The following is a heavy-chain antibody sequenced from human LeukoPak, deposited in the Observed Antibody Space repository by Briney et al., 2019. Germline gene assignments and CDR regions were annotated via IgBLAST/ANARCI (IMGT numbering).Heavy chain of an antibody. V-gene: IGHV3-30*02. Sequence: AESLTLSCAASGLRFSMNGIHWVRQPPGNGLEWETFIRNDGSDKFYADSVKGRFTTSRDNSRSTLYLQMNSLRPEDTAVYYCARDIVEPPGSGRYFDNWGQGTLITVSS. J-gene: IGHJ4*02. CDR3: ARDIVEPPGSGRYFDN. D-gene: IGHD1-14*01. CDR1: GLRFSMNG. CDR2: IRNDGSDK.